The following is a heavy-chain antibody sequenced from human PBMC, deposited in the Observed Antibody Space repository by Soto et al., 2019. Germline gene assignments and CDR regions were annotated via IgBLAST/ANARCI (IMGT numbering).Heavy chain of an antibody. J-gene: IGHJ3*02. CDR1: GGSISSGGYY. CDR3: ARDLIDYCSSTSCSRDAFDI. D-gene: IGHD2-2*01. V-gene: IGHV4-31*03. Sequence: SETLSLTCTVSGGSISSGGYYWSWIRQHPGKGLEWIGYIYYSGSTYYNPSLKSRVTISVDTSKNQFSLKLSSVTAADTAVYYCARDLIDYCSSTSCSRDAFDIWGQGTMVTVS. CDR2: IYYSGST.